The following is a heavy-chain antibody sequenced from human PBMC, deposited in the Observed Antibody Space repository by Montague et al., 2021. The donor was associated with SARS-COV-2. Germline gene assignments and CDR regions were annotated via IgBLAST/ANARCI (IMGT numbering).Heavy chain of an antibody. CDR2: VEQSGNR. Sequence: SETLSLTCAVYGGSFRNCNWRWIRHSPATGLEWNGKVEQSGNRNNNPYPKSRVPISADVYKNQFSVKLASATAADTGIYYCARGKRDFPIVVLGASTRTYFDSWGQGTPVTVSS. CDR1: GGSFRNCN. CDR3: ARGKRDFPIVVLGASTRTYFDS. V-gene: IGHV4-34*01. J-gene: IGHJ4*01. D-gene: IGHD2-15*01.